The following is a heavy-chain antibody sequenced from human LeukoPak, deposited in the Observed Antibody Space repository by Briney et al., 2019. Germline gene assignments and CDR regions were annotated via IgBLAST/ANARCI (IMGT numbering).Heavy chain of an antibody. Sequence: SETLSLTCVVYGGSFSGYYWTWIPQPPGKGLEWIGEINHRGSTNYNPSLKSRVTISVDTSKNQFSLDLTSVTAADTAVYYCASGGWYRGYWGQGTLVTVSS. V-gene: IGHV4-34*01. D-gene: IGHD2-15*01. CDR2: INHRGST. CDR1: GGSFSGYY. J-gene: IGHJ4*02. CDR3: ASGGWYRGY.